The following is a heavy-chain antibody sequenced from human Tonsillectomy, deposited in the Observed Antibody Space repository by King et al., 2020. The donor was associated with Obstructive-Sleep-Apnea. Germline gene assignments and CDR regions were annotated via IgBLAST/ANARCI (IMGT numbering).Heavy chain of an antibody. D-gene: IGHD3-10*01. V-gene: IGHV3-21*01. Sequence: VQLVESGGGLVKPGGSLRLSCAASGFTFSSYSMNWVRQAPGKGLEWVSSISSSSSYIYYADSVKGRFTISRDNAKNSLYLQMNSLRAEDTAVYYCARDPYYYGSGRPPTGGFDLWGRGTLVTVSS. J-gene: IGHJ2*01. CDR2: ISSSSSYI. CDR3: ARDPYYYGSGRPPTGGFDL. CDR1: GFTFSSYS.